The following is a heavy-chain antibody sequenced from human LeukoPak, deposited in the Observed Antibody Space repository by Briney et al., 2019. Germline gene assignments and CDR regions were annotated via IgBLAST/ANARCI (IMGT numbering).Heavy chain of an antibody. V-gene: IGHV3-48*01. Sequence: GGSLRLSCAASDVALSTFTMHWVRQAPGKGLEWVSSISSSSRTINYADSVQGRFTVSRDNANNSMYFQMNELRREDTAVYYCAKGSPRGGLDSWGQGTLVTVSS. CDR2: ISSSSRTI. D-gene: IGHD1-14*01. CDR1: DVALSTFT. CDR3: AKGSPRGGLDS. J-gene: IGHJ4*02.